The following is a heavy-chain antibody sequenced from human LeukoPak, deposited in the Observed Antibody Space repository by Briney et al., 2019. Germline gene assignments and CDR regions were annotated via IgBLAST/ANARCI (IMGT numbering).Heavy chain of an antibody. CDR3: ATEHWGPNS. CDR1: GFTFSGSA. CDR2: IRSTANGYAT. Sequence: PGGSLRLSCAASGFTFSGSALHWVRQASGKGLEWVGRIRSTANGYATAYAASVKGRFTISRDNAKNSLFLQMSSLRGEDTALYYCATEHWGPNSWGQGTLVTVSS. D-gene: IGHD3-16*01. J-gene: IGHJ4*02. V-gene: IGHV3-73*01.